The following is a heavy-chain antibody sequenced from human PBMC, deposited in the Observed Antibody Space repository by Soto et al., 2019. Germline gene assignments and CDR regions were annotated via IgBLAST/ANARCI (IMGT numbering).Heavy chain of an antibody. D-gene: IGHD5-18*01. CDR2: IYPGDSDT. CDR3: ARPLAMDDYPGRVGYYYYGMDV. Sequence: LXESLNISCRGSGYSFTSYWIGWVRQMPGKGLEWMGIIYPGDSDTRYSPSFQGQVTISADKSISTAYLQWSSLKASDTAMYYCARPLAMDDYPGRVGYYYYGMDVWGQGTTVTVSS. CDR1: GYSFTSYW. J-gene: IGHJ6*02. V-gene: IGHV5-51*01.